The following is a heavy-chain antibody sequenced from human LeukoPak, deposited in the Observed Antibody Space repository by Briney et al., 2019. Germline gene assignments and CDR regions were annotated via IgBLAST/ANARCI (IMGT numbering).Heavy chain of an antibody. CDR3: ARDQQVGRAAAGQGY. V-gene: IGHV4-4*08. J-gene: IGHJ4*02. D-gene: IGHD6-13*01. CDR1: VASISNYY. CDR2: ISTSGST. Sequence: PSETLSLTCAVSVASISNYYWSWIRQAPGKGLEWIGYISTSGSTNYNPSLKSRVSISLDTSNNRFSLNLNFVTAADTAMYYCARDQQVGRAAAGQGYWGQGTLVTVSS.